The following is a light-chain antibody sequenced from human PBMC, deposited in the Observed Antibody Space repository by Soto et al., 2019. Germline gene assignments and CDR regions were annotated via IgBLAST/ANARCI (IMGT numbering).Light chain of an antibody. CDR3: QQFNSYPLT. V-gene: IGKV1-9*01. CDR2: TAS. Sequence: DIQLTQSPSFLSASVGDRVTITCRASQAITNSLAWYRQKPGKTPNFLMSTASTLQSGVPSRFSGVGSGTDFTLTISGLQPEDFATYYCQQFNSYPLTFGQGTRLDI. J-gene: IGKJ5*01. CDR1: QAITNS.